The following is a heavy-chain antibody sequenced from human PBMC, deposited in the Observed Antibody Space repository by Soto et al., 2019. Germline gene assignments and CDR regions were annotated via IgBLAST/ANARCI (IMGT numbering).Heavy chain of an antibody. V-gene: IGHV1-58*02. D-gene: IGHD2-15*01. CDR2: IVVASGQT. CDR3: SADRPDIGVGWWV. Sequence: SVKVSCKASGSGFINSGIQWVRQAHGQRLEWIGWIVVASGQTNYAQNFRGRVAITRDTSTATAYIELTGLTSEDTAVYFFSADRPDIGVGWWVWGQGTTVTVSS. CDR1: GSGFINSG. J-gene: IGHJ6*02.